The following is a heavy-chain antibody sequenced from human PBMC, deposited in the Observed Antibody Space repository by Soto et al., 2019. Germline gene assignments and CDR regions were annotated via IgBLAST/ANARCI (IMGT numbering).Heavy chain of an antibody. J-gene: IGHJ4*02. CDR3: AKDHNKYSSSWYNYFDY. CDR2: ISYDGSNK. V-gene: IGHV3-30*18. CDR1: GFTFSSYG. D-gene: IGHD6-13*01. Sequence: PGGSLRLSCAASGFTFSSYGMHWVRQAPGKGLEWVAVISYDGSNKYYADSVKGRFTISRDNSKNTLYLQMNSLRAEDTAVYYCAKDHNKYSSSWYNYFDYWGQGTLVTVS.